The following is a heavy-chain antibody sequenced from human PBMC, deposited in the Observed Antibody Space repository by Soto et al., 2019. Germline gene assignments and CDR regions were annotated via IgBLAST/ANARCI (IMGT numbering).Heavy chain of an antibody. J-gene: IGHJ4*02. CDR1: GDSVTSGDYY. V-gene: IGHV4-61*08. Sequence: PSETLSLTCTVSGDSVTSGDYYWNWIRQPPGKGLEWIGYIYNIGSTNYNPSLKSRVTISVDTSNSQFSLTLTSVTAADTAVYYCARDGEVWGQGTLVTVSS. CDR3: ARDGEV. D-gene: IGHD3-3*01. CDR2: IYNIGST.